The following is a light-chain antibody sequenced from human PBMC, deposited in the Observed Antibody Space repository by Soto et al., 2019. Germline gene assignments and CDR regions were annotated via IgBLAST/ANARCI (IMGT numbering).Light chain of an antibody. CDR2: QDS. Sequence: ELTQPPSVSVSPGQTASITCSGDKLGDKYACWYQQKPGQSPVLVIYQDSKRPSGIPERFSGSNSGNTAALTISGTQAMDEADYYCQAWDSSTVVFGGGTKVTVL. J-gene: IGLJ2*01. CDR1: KLGDKY. V-gene: IGLV3-1*01. CDR3: QAWDSSTVV.